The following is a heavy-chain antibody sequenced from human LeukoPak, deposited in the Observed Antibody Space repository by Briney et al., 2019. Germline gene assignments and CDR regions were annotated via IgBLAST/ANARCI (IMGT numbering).Heavy chain of an antibody. CDR1: GGSISSYY. V-gene: IGHV4-59*01. Sequence: SETRSLTCTVSGGSISSYYWSWIRQPPGKGLKWMGYIHYSGSTNYNPSLKSRVTISVDTSKNQFSLKLSSVTAADTAVYYCARDGIAARSGWFDPWGQGTLVTVSS. CDR2: IHYSGST. J-gene: IGHJ5*02. D-gene: IGHD6-6*01. CDR3: ARDGIAARSGWFDP.